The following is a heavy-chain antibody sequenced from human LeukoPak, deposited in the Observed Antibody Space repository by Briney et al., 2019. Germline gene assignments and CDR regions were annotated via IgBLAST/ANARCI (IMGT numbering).Heavy chain of an antibody. CDR1: GYIFTGYY. D-gene: IGHD1-26*01. Sequence: ASVKVSCKASGYIFTGYYMHWVRQAPGQGLEWMGWINPNSGGTNYAQKFQGRVTMTRDTSISTAYMELSRLRSDDTAVYYCARVEDIVGATTTGFDPWGQGTLVTVSS. V-gene: IGHV1-2*02. CDR2: INPNSGGT. CDR3: ARVEDIVGATTTGFDP. J-gene: IGHJ5*02.